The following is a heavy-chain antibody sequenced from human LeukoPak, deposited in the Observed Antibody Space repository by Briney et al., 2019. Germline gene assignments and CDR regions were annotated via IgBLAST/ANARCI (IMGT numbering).Heavy chain of an antibody. CDR1: GGTFSSYA. D-gene: IGHD5-18*01. V-gene: IGHV1-8*02. J-gene: IGHJ3*02. CDR3: ARGGYLDAFDI. Sequence: ASVKVSCKASGGTFSSYAINWARQATGQGLEWMGWMNPNSGNTGYAQKFQGRVTMTRNTSISTAYMELSSLRSEDTAVYYCARGGYLDAFDIWGQGTMVTVSS. CDR2: MNPNSGNT.